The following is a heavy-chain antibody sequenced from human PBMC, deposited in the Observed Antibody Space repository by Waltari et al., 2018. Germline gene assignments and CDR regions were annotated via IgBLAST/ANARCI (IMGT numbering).Heavy chain of an antibody. V-gene: IGHV3-23*01. CDR2: ISDFSS. CDR3: AKDWQLVGD. D-gene: IGHD2-21*01. Sequence: EVQLLESGGGLVQPGGSLRLSCAASGFIVSEYARSWGRQAPGKGLEWVEGISDFSSHYADSVKGRFTITRDNAKKTVFLKMNSLGVDDTAVYYCAKDWQLVGDWGQGTLVTVSS. CDR1: GFIVSEYA. J-gene: IGHJ4*02.